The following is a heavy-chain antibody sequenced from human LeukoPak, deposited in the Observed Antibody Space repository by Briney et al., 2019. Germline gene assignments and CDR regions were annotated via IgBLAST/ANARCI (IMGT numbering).Heavy chain of an antibody. CDR2: IYTSGST. D-gene: IGHD2-2*01. CDR3: ARADCSSTSCSFDP. CDR1: GGSISSYY. Sequence: SETLSLTCTVSGGSISSYYWSWIRQPAGKGLEWIGRIYTSGSTNYNPSLKSRVTMSVDTSKNQFSLKLSSVTAADTAVYYCARADCSSTSCSFDPWGQGTLVTVSS. V-gene: IGHV4-4*07. J-gene: IGHJ5*02.